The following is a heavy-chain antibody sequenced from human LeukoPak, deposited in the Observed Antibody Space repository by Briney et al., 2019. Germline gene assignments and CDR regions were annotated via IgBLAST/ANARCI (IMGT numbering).Heavy chain of an antibody. CDR3: ARDRLHYGEYEKTFDY. V-gene: IGHV3-48*01. Sequence: PGGSLRLSCAASGFTFSSYSMNWARRAPGKGLEWVSYISYSSSTIYYADSVKGRFTISRDNAKNSLYLQMDSLRAEDTAVYYCARDRLHYGEYEKTFDYWGQGTLVTVSS. J-gene: IGHJ4*02. CDR2: ISYSSSTI. D-gene: IGHD4-17*01. CDR1: GFTFSSYS.